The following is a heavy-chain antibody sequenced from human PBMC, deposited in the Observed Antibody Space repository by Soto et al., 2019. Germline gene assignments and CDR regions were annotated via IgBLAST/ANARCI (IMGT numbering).Heavy chain of an antibody. CDR2: IIPILGIA. J-gene: IGHJ4*02. CDR3: ARDPDNNWNDPFDY. Sequence: ASVKVSCKASGGTFSSYTISWVRQAPGQGLEWMGRIIPILGIANYAQKFQGRVTITADKSTSTAYMELSSLRSEDTAVYYCARDPDNNWNDPFDYWGQGTLVTVSS. V-gene: IGHV1-69*04. CDR1: GGTFSSYT. D-gene: IGHD1-20*01.